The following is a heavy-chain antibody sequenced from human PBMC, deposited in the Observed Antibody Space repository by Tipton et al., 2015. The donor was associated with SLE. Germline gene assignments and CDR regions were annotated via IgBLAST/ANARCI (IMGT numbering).Heavy chain of an antibody. D-gene: IGHD3-3*01. J-gene: IGHJ4*02. CDR3: ARGFDFWRAFEY. CDR2: ISFDESNK. CDR1: GFIFSDYA. Sequence: PLRLSCAASGFIFSDYAMHWVRQAPGKGLEWVAVISFDESNKEYTDSVKGRFTISRDNSKNTLELQMHSLRVEDTALYYCARGFDFWRAFEYWGQGARVTVSS. V-gene: IGHV3-30*04.